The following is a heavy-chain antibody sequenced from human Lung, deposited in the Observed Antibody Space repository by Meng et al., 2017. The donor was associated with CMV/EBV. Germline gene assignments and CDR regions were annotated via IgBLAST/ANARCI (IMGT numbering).Heavy chain of an antibody. Sequence: GESLKISCAASGFTLSNYAMSWVRQAPGKGLEWVSVIYSGDSSTHCADSVKGRFTISRDNSKNTLYLQMNSLRAEDTAVYYCAKDHMLSYFDYWGQGTLVTVSS. J-gene: IGHJ4*02. D-gene: IGHD2-8*01. V-gene: IGHV3-23*03. CDR2: IYSGDSST. CDR3: AKDHMLSYFDY. CDR1: GFTLSNYA.